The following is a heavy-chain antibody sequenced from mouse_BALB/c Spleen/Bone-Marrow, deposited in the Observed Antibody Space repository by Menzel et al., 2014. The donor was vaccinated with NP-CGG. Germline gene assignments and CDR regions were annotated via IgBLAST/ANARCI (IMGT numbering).Heavy chain of an antibody. J-gene: IGHJ4*01. D-gene: IGHD2-10*02. CDR3: AREEYGQKVYAMDY. CDR2: ISSGGST. V-gene: IGHV5-6-5*01. Sequence: EVKLVESGGGLVKPGGSLKLSCAASGFTFSSYAMSWVRQTPEKRLEWVASISSGGSTYYPDSVKGRFTISRDNARNSLYLQMSSRRSEDTAMYYCAREEYGQKVYAMDYWGQGTSVTVSS. CDR1: GFTFSSYA.